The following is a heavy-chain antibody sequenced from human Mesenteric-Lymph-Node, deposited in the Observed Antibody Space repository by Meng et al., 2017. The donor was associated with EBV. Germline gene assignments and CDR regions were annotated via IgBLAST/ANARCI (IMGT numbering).Heavy chain of an antibody. V-gene: IGHV4-4*02. J-gene: IGHJ4*02. CDR1: GVSGRTVCW. Sequence: RREEWGPGGGRPGGPLCSPWGVFGVSGRTVCWWNWGRQSPGGGLEWIGQIYNSGITNYNPSLKSRVTISLDKSKNQFSLKLTSLTAADTAIYYCAKSLDSGGYYFDLWGQGSLVTVSS. CDR2: IYNSGIT. CDR3: AKSLDSGGYYFDL. D-gene: IGHD2-15*01.